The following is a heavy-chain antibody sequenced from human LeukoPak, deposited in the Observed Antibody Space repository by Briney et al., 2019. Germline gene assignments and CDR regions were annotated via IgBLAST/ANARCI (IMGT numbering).Heavy chain of an antibody. CDR1: GFIISGDY. V-gene: IGHV3-74*01. J-gene: IGHJ6*02. CDR3: ARSFYYGSGSHGMDV. Sequence: QPGGSLRHSCAASGFIISGDYMHWVRQVPGKGLVWVSRINGDGSGADYADSVKGRFTISRDNAKNTLYLQMNSLRAEDTAVYYCARSFYYGSGSHGMDVWGQGTTVTVSS. CDR2: INGDGSGA. D-gene: IGHD3-10*01.